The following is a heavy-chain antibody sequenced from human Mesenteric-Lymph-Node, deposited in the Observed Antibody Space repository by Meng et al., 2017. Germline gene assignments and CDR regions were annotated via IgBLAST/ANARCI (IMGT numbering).Heavy chain of an antibody. V-gene: IGHV3-7*01. D-gene: IGHD3-16*02. CDR3: ARDQSITFGGVIVNPAFDY. J-gene: IGHJ4*02. Sequence: GESLKISCAGSGFTFSNYWMSWVRQAPGKGLEWVANIKQDGSEKYYVDSVKGRFTISRDNAKNSLYLQMNSLRAEDTAVYYCARDQSITFGGVIVNPAFDYWGQGTLVTVSS. CDR2: IKQDGSEK. CDR1: GFTFSNYW.